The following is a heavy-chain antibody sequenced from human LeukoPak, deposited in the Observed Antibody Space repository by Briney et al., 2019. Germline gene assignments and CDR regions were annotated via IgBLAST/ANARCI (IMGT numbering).Heavy chain of an antibody. CDR2: IYTSGST. Sequence: SETLSLTCTVSGGSISSYYWSWIRQPPGKGLEWIGYIYTSGSTNYNPSPKSRVTISVDTSKNQFSLKLSSVTAADTAVYYCARRRVNWFDPWGQGTLVTVSS. V-gene: IGHV4-4*09. CDR1: GGSISSYY. CDR3: ARRRVNWFDP. J-gene: IGHJ5*02.